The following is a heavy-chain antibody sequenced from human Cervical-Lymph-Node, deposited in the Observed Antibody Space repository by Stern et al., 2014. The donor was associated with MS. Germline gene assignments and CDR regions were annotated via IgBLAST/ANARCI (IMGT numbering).Heavy chain of an antibody. CDR1: GYSFTRYW. J-gene: IGHJ6*02. V-gene: IGHV5-51*01. Sequence: VQLGQSGAEVKKPGESVKISCKGSGYSFTRYWIGWVGQMPGKGLEWMGSIFTGESGTRYSRSFQGQVPISADKSISTSYLQWSSLKASDTAMYYCARRRGGYYYYGMDVWGQGTTVTVSS. CDR3: ARRRGGYYYYGMDV. CDR2: IFTGESGT. D-gene: IGHD2-15*01.